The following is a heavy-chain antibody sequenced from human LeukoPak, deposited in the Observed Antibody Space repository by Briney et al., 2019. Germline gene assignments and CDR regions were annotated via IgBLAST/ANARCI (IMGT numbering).Heavy chain of an antibody. CDR3: ARDKGVTVAGTYAFDI. D-gene: IGHD6-19*01. CDR1: GFTFGDYA. Sequence: GGSLRLSCTGSGFTFGDYAMTWVRQAPGKGLAGVGFIRSKVYGGTTEYAASVKGRFIISRDDSKSIADLQMYSLKTEDTAVYYCARDKGVTVAGTYAFDIWGQGTLVTVSS. CDR2: IRSKVYGGTT. J-gene: IGHJ3*02. V-gene: IGHV3-49*04.